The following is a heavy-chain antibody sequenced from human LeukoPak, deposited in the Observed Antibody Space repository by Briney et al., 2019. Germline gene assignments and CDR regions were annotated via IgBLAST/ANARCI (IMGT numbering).Heavy chain of an antibody. V-gene: IGHV1-46*01. J-gene: IGHJ4*02. CDR2: VNPTDGGT. CDR3: ARETDIAAVTNYFDY. CDR1: GXPFTNYY. D-gene: IGHD6-13*01. Sequence: KVSXKAXGXPFTNYYIHWVRQAPGQGLEWMGIVNPTDGGTTYAQKFQGRVTMTRDTSTRTIYMELSSLRSDDTAVYYCARETDIAAVTNYFDYWGQGTLVSVSS.